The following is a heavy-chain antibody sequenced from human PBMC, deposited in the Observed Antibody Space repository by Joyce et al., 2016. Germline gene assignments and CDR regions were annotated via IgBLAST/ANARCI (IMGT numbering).Heavy chain of an antibody. CDR3: ARGPYYNGDKETLDV. CDR1: GVSITSHY. J-gene: IGHJ3*01. CDR2: CFHRAAT. V-gene: IGHV4-59*11. Sequence: QVQLQESGAGLVKPSETLSLKCTVSGVSITSHYWSWVRKSPGKGQEWIACCFHRAATTSNPSLGSRFTVSFDTSTNQFSLGLTSVTAADTATYFCARGPYYNGDKETLDVWGRGTTVTVSS. D-gene: IGHD4/OR15-4a*01.